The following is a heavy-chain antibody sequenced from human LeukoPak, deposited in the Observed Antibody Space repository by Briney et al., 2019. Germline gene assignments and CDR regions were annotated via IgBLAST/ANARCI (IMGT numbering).Heavy chain of an antibody. V-gene: IGHV1-69*01. Sequence: GSSVKVSCKASGGTFSSYAISWVRQAPGQGLEWMGGIIPIFGTANYAQKFQGRVTITADESTSTAYMELSSLRSEDTAVYYCARDRGSWLHNQRAFQHWGQGTLVTVSS. CDR2: IIPIFGTA. D-gene: IGHD5-12*01. CDR3: ARDRGSWLHNQRAFQH. J-gene: IGHJ1*01. CDR1: GGTFSSYA.